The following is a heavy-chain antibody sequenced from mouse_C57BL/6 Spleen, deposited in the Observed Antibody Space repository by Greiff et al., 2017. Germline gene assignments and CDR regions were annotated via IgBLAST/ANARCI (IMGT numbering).Heavy chain of an antibody. Sequence: QVQLKQPGAELVKPGASVKVSCKASGYTFTSYWMHWVKQRPGQGLEWIGRIHPSDSDTNYNQKFKGKATLTVDKSSSTAYMQLSSLTSEDSAVYYCAIMEGLPLLDYWGQGTTLTLSS. V-gene: IGHV1-74*01. CDR1: GYTFTSYW. D-gene: IGHD2-4*01. CDR3: AIMEGLPLLDY. J-gene: IGHJ2*01. CDR2: IHPSDSDT.